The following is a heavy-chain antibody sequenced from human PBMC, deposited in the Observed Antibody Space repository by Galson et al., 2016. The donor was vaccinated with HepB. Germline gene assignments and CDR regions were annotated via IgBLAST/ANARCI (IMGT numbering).Heavy chain of an antibody. CDR3: AKASSPGYYYGMDV. D-gene: IGHD6-13*01. CDR1: GFTFSSYA. Sequence: SLRLSCAASGFTFSSYAMSWARQAPGKGLEWVSAISGSGGSTYYADSVKGRFTISRDNSKNTLYLQMNSLRAEDTAVYYCAKASSPGYYYGMDVWGQGTTVTVSS. V-gene: IGHV3-23*01. CDR2: ISGSGGST. J-gene: IGHJ6*02.